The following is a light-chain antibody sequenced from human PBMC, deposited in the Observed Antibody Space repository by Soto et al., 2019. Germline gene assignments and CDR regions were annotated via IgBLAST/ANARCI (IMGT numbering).Light chain of an antibody. Sequence: DIQMTQSPSSLSASVGDRVTITCRASQSISSYLNWYQQKPGKAPKLLIYAASSLQSVVPSRFSGSGSGTDFTLTISSLQPEDFATYYCQQSYSNPRTFGQGTKLEIK. J-gene: IGKJ2*01. CDR1: QSISSY. CDR2: AAS. V-gene: IGKV1-39*01. CDR3: QQSYSNPRT.